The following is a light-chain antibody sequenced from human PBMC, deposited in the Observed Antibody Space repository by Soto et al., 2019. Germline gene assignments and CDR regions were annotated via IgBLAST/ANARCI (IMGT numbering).Light chain of an antibody. CDR1: HFVSNSY. J-gene: IGKJ1*01. Sequence: EIVLTQSPGTLSLSPGEGATLSCRASHFVSNSYLAWYQQKPGQAPRLLIYGASSRATGIPDRFRGIGSGADFILTISRLEPEDFAVYYCQHYGGSSWTFGQGTKVDIK. CDR2: GAS. V-gene: IGKV3-20*01. CDR3: QHYGGSSWT.